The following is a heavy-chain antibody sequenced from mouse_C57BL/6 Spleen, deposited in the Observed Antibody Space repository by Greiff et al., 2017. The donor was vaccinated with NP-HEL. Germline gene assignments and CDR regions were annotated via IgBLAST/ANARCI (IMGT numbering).Heavy chain of an antibody. J-gene: IGHJ1*03. Sequence: EVKLMESGPELVKPGDSVKISCKASGYSFTGYFMNWVMQSHGKSLEWIGRITPYNGDTFYNQKFKGKATLTVDKSSSTAHMERRSLTSEDSAVYYCARSGYYGSHWYFDVWGTGTTVTVSS. V-gene: IGHV1-20*01. CDR3: ARSGYYGSHWYFDV. D-gene: IGHD1-1*01. CDR2: ITPYNGDT. CDR1: GYSFTGYF.